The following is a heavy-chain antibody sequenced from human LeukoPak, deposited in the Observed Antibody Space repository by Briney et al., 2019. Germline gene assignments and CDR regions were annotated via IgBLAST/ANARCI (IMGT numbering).Heavy chain of an antibody. CDR2: IYHSGST. J-gene: IGHJ4*02. V-gene: IGHV4-4*02. D-gene: IGHD2-2*01. CDR3: ARGSRLRDCSSTSCFPFDY. CDR1: GGSISSSNW. Sequence: SETLSLTCAVSGGSISSSNWWSWVRQPPGKGLEWIGEIYHSGSTNYNPSLKSRVTISVDKSKNQFSLKLSSVTAADTAVYYCARGSRLRDCSSTSCFPFDYWGQGTLVTVSS.